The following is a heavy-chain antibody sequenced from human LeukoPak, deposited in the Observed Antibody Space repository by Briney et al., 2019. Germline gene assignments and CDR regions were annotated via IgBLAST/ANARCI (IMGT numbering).Heavy chain of an antibody. J-gene: IGHJ5*02. CDR1: GYSFTDYY. CDR3: ARDTCDGGDCFNGFDP. Sequence: ASVKVSCKASGYSFTDYYIHWARQAPGQGLEWMGWINPKGGGINYAPEFQGRVTMTRDTSITTAYMELSSLRSDDTAMYYCARDTCDGGDCFNGFDPWGQGTLVTVSS. V-gene: IGHV1-2*02. D-gene: IGHD2-21*02. CDR2: INPKGGGI.